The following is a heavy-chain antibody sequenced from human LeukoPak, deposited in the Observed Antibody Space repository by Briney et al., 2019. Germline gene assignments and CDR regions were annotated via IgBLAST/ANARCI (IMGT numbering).Heavy chain of an antibody. CDR1: GLTFSNHT. CDR3: AGAYSSNSPRYFDY. J-gene: IGHJ4*02. Sequence: GGSLRLSCAASGLTFSNHTMYWVRQAPGKGLKWVSSISSSSSYIYYADSVKGRFTISRDNAKNSLYLQMNSLRAEDTAVYYCAGAYSSNSPRYFDYWGQGTLITVSS. CDR2: ISSSSSYI. D-gene: IGHD6-13*01. V-gene: IGHV3-21*01.